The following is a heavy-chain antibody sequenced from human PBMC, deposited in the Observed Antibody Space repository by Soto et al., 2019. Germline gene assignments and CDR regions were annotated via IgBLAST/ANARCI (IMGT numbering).Heavy chain of an antibody. D-gene: IGHD4-17*01. J-gene: IGHJ4*02. CDR3: ASRKKTTYGDYDGFDY. CDR1: GGTFSSYA. Sequence: QVQLVQSGAEVKKPGSSVKVSCKASGGTFSSYAISWVRQAPGQGLEWMGGIIPIFGTANYAQKFQGRVTITADESTSTAYMELSRLRSEDTAVYYCASRKKTTYGDYDGFDYWGQGTLVTVSS. CDR2: IIPIFGTA. V-gene: IGHV1-69*01.